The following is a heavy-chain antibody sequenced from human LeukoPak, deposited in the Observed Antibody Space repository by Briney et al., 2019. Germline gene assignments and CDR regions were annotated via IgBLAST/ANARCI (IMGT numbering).Heavy chain of an antibody. D-gene: IGHD5-12*01. V-gene: IGHV4-61*08. CDR1: GGSISSGGYY. Sequence: SETLSLTCTVSGGSISSGGYYWSWIRQHPGKGLEWIGYIYYSGSTNYNPSLKSRVTISVGTSKNQFSLKLSSVTAADTAVYYCARGPLDSGYTYFDYWGQGTLVSVAS. CDR2: IYYSGST. CDR3: ARGPLDSGYTYFDY. J-gene: IGHJ4*02.